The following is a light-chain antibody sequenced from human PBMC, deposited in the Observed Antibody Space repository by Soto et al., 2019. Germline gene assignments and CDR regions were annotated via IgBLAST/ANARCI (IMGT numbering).Light chain of an antibody. J-gene: IGKJ5*01. CDR2: DSS. V-gene: IGKV3D-20*01. CDR1: QSVGTY. CDR3: QQYGNSPQIT. Sequence: IVLTQSPATLSLSAGERATLSCGASQSVGTYVAWYKQKPGLAPRLVIFDSSTRPTGIPDRFSGSGSGTDFTLTISRLEPEDFAVYFCQQYGNSPQITFGQGTRLE.